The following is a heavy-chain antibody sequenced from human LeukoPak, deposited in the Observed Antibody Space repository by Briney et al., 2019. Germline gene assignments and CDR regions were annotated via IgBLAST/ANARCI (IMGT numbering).Heavy chain of an antibody. CDR1: GYTFTGYF. CDR2: INPNSGGT. CDR3: ARGVAGTPLTDY. V-gene: IGHV1-2*02. J-gene: IGHJ4*02. Sequence: ASVQVSCKSSGYTFTGYFVHWVRQAPGQGLEWMGWINPNSGGTNYAQKFQGRVTMTRDTSISIAYMELSRLRSDDTAVYYCARGVAGTPLTDYWGQGTLVTVSS. D-gene: IGHD6-19*01.